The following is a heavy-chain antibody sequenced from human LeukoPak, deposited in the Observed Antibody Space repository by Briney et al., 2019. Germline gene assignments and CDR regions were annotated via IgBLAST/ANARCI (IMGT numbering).Heavy chain of an antibody. CDR1: GGSISSSSYY. V-gene: IGHV4-39*01. Sequence: SETLSLTCTVSGGSISSSSYYWGWIRQPPGKGLEWIGNMYNSGSTYYNPSLKSRVTISVDTSKNQFSLKLSSVTATDTAVYYCARHGYPYSGYHRNYYYYYVDVWGKGTTVTVSS. D-gene: IGHD5-12*01. CDR2: MYNSGST. J-gene: IGHJ6*03. CDR3: ARHGYPYSGYHRNYYYYYVDV.